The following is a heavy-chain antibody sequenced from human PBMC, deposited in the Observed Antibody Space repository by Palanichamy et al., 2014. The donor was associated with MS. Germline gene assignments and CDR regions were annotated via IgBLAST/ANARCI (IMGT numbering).Heavy chain of an antibody. D-gene: IGHD5-24*01. V-gene: IGHV1-8*01. CDR3: ARGNSPNWHFDL. Sequence: QVQLAQSGAEVKKPGASVKVSCKASGYTFSRYTFASYDIHWVRQATGQGLEWMGWMNPNSGNTGYAQKFQGRVTMTRNTSIETAHMELSSLKSEDTAMYYCARGNSPNWHFDLWGRGTLVSVSS. CDR2: MNPNSGNT. J-gene: IGHJ2*01. CDR1: GYTFSRYTFASYD.